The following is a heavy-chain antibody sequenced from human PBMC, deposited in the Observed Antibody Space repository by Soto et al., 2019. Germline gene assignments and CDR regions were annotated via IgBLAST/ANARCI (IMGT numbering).Heavy chain of an antibody. D-gene: IGHD6-6*01. CDR1: GFTFSSYG. CDR3: AKSTQLPGGLGY. V-gene: IGHV3-30*18. J-gene: IGHJ4*02. Sequence: QVQLVESGGGVVQPGRSLRLSCAASGFTFSSYGMHWVRQAPGKGLEWVAVISYDGSNKYYADSVKGRFTISRDNSKNTLYLQMNSLRAEDTAVYYCAKSTQLPGGLGYWGQGTLVTVSS. CDR2: ISYDGSNK.